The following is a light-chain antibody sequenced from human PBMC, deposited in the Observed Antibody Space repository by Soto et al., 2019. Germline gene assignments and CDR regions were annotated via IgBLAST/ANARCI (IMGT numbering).Light chain of an antibody. CDR3: CSYSGTTSSI. J-gene: IGLJ1*01. CDR1: SSDVGTYNL. CDR2: EVT. Sequence: QSVLTQPASVSGSPGQSITISCSGTSSDVGTYNLVSWYQQYPGKAPRLMIYEVTKRPSGVSNRFSGSKSGNTASLTISGLQPDDEADSSCCSYSGTTSSIFVTGSKVTVL. V-gene: IGLV2-23*02.